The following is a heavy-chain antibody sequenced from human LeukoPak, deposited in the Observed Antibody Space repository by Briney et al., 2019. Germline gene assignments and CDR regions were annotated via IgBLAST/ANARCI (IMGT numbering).Heavy chain of an antibody. CDR1: DGSISRHY. V-gene: IGHV4-59*11. D-gene: IGHD3-22*01. J-gene: IGHJ3*02. CDR2: IYYSGRT. CDR3: ARLLDNDSSGDPDTFDM. Sequence: TASETLSLTCTVSDGSISRHYWGWIRQPPGKGLEGIRYIYYSGRTKWNPSLQSRVTVSLDTSENNFSLKLTSVTAADTAVYYCARLLDNDSSGDPDTFDMWGQGTVVTVSS.